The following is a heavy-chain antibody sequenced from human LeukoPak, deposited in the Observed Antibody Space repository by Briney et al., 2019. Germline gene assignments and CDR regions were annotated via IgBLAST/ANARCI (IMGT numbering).Heavy chain of an antibody. CDR3: ASRDYYDSSGPGDY. J-gene: IGHJ4*02. Sequence: ASVKVSCKAPGYTFTGYYMHWVRQAPGQGLEWMGWINPNSGGTNYAQKFQGRVTMTRDTSISTAYMELSRLRSDDTAVYYCASRDYYDSSGPGDYWGQGTLVTVSS. V-gene: IGHV1-2*02. CDR2: INPNSGGT. CDR1: GYTFTGYY. D-gene: IGHD3-22*01.